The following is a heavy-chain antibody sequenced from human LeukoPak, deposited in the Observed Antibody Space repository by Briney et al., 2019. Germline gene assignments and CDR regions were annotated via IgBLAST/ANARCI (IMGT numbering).Heavy chain of an antibody. Sequence: PGGSLRLSCAASGFTFSTYEMNWVRQAPGKGLEWVSYIRSSGSTTYYADSVKGRFTISRDNAKNSLFLQMSCLRAEDTAVYYCARGGYYYGEIHPSDYWGQGALVTVSS. J-gene: IGHJ4*02. V-gene: IGHV3-48*03. CDR2: IRSSGSTT. CDR3: ARGGYYYGEIHPSDY. CDR1: GFTFSTYE. D-gene: IGHD3-10*01.